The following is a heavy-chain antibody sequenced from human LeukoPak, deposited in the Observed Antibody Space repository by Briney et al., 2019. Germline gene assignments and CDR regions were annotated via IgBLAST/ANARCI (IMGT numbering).Heavy chain of an antibody. D-gene: IGHD6-13*01. CDR3: ARDGLYSSSWGAFDI. CDR1: GFTFSDYW. CDR2: IKQDGSEK. J-gene: IGHJ3*02. V-gene: IGHV3-7*01. Sequence: GGSLRLSCAASGFTFSDYWMSWVRQAPRKGLEWVVNIKQDGSEKSYVDSVKGRFTISRDNPKNSLYLQMNSLRAEDTAVYYCARDGLYSSSWGAFDIWGQGTMVTVSS.